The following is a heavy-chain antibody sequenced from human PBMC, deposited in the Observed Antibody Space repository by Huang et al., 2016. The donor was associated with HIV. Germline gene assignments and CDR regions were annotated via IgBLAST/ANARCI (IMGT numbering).Heavy chain of an antibody. J-gene: IGHJ5*02. V-gene: IGHV4-39*01. Sequence: QLQLQESGPGLVKPSETLSLTCTVSGGSISSSSYYWGWIRKPPGKGLEWFGSIYHSGTTYYNPSLKSRVTISVDTSRTKFSLKLSSVTAADTAVYYCAAHGRIVGIPAAPLRFDPWGQGTLVTVSS. CDR2: IYHSGTT. CDR3: AAHGRIVGIPAAPLRFDP. CDR1: GGSISSSSYY. D-gene: IGHD6-13*01.